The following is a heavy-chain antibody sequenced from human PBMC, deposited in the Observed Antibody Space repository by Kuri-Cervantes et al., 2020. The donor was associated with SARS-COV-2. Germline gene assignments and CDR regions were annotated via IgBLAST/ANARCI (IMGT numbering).Heavy chain of an antibody. CDR3: ARDVGFEELFHWFDP. Sequence: LRLSCTVSGGSISSGGYYWSWIRQHPGKGLEWIGNIYYSGSTFYNPSLSLKSRVTLSIDTSKNQFSLKLSSVTAADTAVYYCARDVGFEELFHWFDPWGQGTLVTVSS. V-gene: IGHV4-31*03. D-gene: IGHD3-10*01. CDR2: IYYSGST. CDR1: GGSISSGGYY. J-gene: IGHJ5*02.